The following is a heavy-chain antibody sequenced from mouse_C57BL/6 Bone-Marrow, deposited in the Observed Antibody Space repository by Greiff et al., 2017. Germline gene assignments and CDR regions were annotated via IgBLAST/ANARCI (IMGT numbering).Heavy chain of an antibody. CDR1: GYTFTSYN. V-gene: IGHV1-12*01. Sequence: LQQSGAELVRPGASVKMSCKASGYTFTSYNMHWVKQTPRQGLEWIGAIYPGNGDTSYNQKFKGKATLTVDKSSSTAYMQLSSLTSEDSAVYVCARGGVATVVAPFDYWGQGTTLTVSS. J-gene: IGHJ2*01. CDR2: IYPGNGDT. CDR3: ARGGVATVVAPFDY. D-gene: IGHD1-1*01.